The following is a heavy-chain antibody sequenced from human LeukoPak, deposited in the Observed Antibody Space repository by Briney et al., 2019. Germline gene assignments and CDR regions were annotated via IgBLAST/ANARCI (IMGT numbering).Heavy chain of an antibody. Sequence: GGSLRLSCAASGFTFSNAWMSWVRQAPGKGLEWVGRIKSKTDGGTTDYAAPVKGRFTISRDDSKNTLYLQMNSLKTEDTAVYYCAKASLDYDSFFDYWGQGTLVTVSS. V-gene: IGHV3-15*01. D-gene: IGHD5-12*01. CDR3: AKASLDYDSFFDY. CDR1: GFTFSNAW. CDR2: IKSKTDGGTT. J-gene: IGHJ4*02.